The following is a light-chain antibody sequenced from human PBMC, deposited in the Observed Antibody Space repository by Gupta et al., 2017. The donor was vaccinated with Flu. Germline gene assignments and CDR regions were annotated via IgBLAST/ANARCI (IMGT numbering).Light chain of an antibody. Sequence: PVTLSLSPGERATLAVLASQSVSTKLAWYQQRPGQPPRLLIYAASTRATGVPARFSGSGSGAEFTLTISSLQSEDFVLYYCQQYNDWPRTFGQGTKVEFK. CDR1: QSVSTK. J-gene: IGKJ1*01. V-gene: IGKV3-15*01. CDR3: QQYNDWPRT. CDR2: AAS.